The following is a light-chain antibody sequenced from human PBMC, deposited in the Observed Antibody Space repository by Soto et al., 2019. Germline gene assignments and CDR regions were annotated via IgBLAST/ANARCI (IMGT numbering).Light chain of an antibody. CDR2: DVS. CDR3: SSYTSGSTRVV. Sequence: QSALTQPASVSGSPGQSSTISCTGTSSDVGGYNYVSWYQQHPGKSPKVMIYDVSKRPSGISNRFSGSKSGNTASLTISGLQVEDEAEYYCSSYTSGSTRVVFGGGTKLTVL. CDR1: SSDVGGYNY. V-gene: IGLV2-14*03. J-gene: IGLJ2*01.